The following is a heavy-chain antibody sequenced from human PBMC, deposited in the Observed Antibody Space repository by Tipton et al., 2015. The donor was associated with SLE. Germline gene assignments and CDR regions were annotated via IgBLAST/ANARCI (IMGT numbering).Heavy chain of an antibody. J-gene: IGHJ1*01. Sequence: SLRLSCAASGFTFSSYSMNWVRQAPGKGLEWVANIKQDGSEKYYVDSVKGRFTISRDNAKNSLYLQMNSLRAEDTAVYYCARDHGYYDILTGKYFQHWGQGTLVTVSS. D-gene: IGHD3-9*01. CDR2: IKQDGSEK. V-gene: IGHV3-7*03. CDR1: GFTFSSYS. CDR3: ARDHGYYDILTGKYFQH.